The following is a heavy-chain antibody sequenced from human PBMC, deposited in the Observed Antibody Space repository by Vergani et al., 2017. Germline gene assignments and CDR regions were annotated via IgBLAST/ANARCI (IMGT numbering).Heavy chain of an antibody. D-gene: IGHD6-6*01. V-gene: IGHV1-18*04. CDR1: GYTFTSYG. J-gene: IGHJ6*02. Sequence: QVQLVQSGAEVKKPGASVKVSCKASGYTFTSYGISWVRQAPGQGLEWMGWISAYNGNTNYAQKLQGRVTMTTDTSTSTAYMELRSLRSDDPAVHYCARDSYSSSFSYYYGMDVWGQGTTVTVSS. CDR3: ARDSYSSSFSYYYGMDV. CDR2: ISAYNGNT.